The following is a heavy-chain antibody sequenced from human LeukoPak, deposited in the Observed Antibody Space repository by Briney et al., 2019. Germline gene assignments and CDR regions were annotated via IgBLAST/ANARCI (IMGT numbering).Heavy chain of an antibody. Sequence: SETLSLTCAVSGGSIGSGGYSWSWIRQPPGKGLEWIGYIYHSGSTNYNPSLKSRVTISVDTSKNQFSLKLSSVTAADTAVYYCASNREDYDFWSGYYFTPVADYFDYWGQGTLVTVSS. J-gene: IGHJ4*02. V-gene: IGHV4-30-2*01. D-gene: IGHD3-3*01. CDR1: GGSIGSGGYS. CDR2: IYHSGST. CDR3: ASNREDYDFWSGYYFTPVADYFDY.